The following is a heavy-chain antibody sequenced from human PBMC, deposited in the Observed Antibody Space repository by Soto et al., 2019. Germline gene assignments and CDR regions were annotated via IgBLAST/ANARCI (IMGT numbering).Heavy chain of an antibody. J-gene: IGHJ4*02. Sequence: PGGSLRLSCAASGFTFSSYGMHWVRQAPGKGLEWVAVISYDGSNKYYADSVKGRFTTSRDNSRNTLYLQMNSLRAEDTAVYYCASLGDPAGIGVDYRAQGTPVTVSA. CDR1: GFTFSSYG. V-gene: IGHV3-30*03. CDR3: ASLGDPAGIGVDY. D-gene: IGHD4-17*01. CDR2: ISYDGSNK.